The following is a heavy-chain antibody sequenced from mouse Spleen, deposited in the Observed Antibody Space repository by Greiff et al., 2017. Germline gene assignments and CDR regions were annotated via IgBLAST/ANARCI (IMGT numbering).Heavy chain of an antibody. CDR3: ANYYGSSYLYYYAMDY. J-gene: IGHJ4*01. Sequence: EVMLVESGGGLVKPGGSLKLSCAASGFTFSDYGMHWVRQAPEKGLEWVAYISSGSSTIYYADTVKGRFTISRDNAKNTLFLQMTSLRSEDTAMYYCANYYGSSYLYYYAMDYWGQGTSVTVSS. CDR1: GFTFSDYG. D-gene: IGHD1-1*01. CDR2: ISSGSSTI. V-gene: IGHV5-17*01.